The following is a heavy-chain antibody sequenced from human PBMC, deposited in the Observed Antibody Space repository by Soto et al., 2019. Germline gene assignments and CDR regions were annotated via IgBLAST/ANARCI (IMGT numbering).Heavy chain of an antibody. CDR2: ISSSSSYI. V-gene: IGHV3-21*01. Sequence: GGSLRLSCAASGFTFSTYSMNWVRQAPGKGLEWVSSISSSSSYISYADSVKGRFTISRDNAKNSLYLQMNSLRAEDTAVYYCAKDSSGSGYDYWYFDYWGQGTLVTVSS. D-gene: IGHD5-12*01. CDR3: AKDSSGSGYDYWYFDY. CDR1: GFTFSTYS. J-gene: IGHJ4*02.